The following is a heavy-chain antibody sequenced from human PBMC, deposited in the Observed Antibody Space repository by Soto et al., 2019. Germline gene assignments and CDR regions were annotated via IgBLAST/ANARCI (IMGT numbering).Heavy chain of an antibody. D-gene: IGHD2-21*01. Sequence: QVQLEESGGGVVQPGTSLRLSWAASGFTFNAYSMHWVRQAPGKGLEWVAVISYDGHHDSYVDSVKGRFTISRDNPKNSVFLQLTSLTVEDTAVYFWAKDRAVLAGRRRSYAYYGMDAWGQGTTVSV. V-gene: IGHV3-30*04. CDR2: ISYDGHHD. CDR1: GFTFNAYS. J-gene: IGHJ6*02. CDR3: AKDRAVLAGRRRSYAYYGMDA.